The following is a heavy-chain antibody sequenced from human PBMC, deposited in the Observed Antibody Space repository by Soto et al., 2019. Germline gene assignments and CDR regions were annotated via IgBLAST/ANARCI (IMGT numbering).Heavy chain of an antibody. CDR1: GFTFSNAW. Sequence: EVQLVESGGGLVKPGGSLRLSCAASGFTFSNAWMSWVRQAPGKGLEWVGRIKSKRDGGTTDYAAPVKDRFTISRDDSKNTLYLQVSSLKTEDTAVYYCTTDNCRGGRGTGWDVWGKGTTVTVSS. V-gene: IGHV3-15*01. CDR2: IKSKRDGGTT. D-gene: IGHD2-15*01. J-gene: IGHJ6*04. CDR3: TTDNCRGGRGTGWDV.